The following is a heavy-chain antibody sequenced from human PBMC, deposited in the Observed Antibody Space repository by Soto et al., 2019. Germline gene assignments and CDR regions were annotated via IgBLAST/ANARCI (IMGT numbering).Heavy chain of an antibody. CDR1: GSSFTSYW. V-gene: IGHV5-10-1*01. CDR3: ARLLRGIAAAGTRFGMDV. CDR2: IDPSDSYT. D-gene: IGHD6-13*01. J-gene: IGHJ6*02. Sequence: GESLKISCKGSGSSFTSYWISWVRQMPGKGLEWMGRIDPSDSYTNYSPSFQGHVTISADKSISTAYLQWSSLKASDTAMYYCARLLRGIAAAGTRFGMDVWGQGITVTVSS.